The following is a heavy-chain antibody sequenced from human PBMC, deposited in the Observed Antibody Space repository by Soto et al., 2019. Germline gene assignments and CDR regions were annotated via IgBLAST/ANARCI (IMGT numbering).Heavy chain of an antibody. J-gene: IGHJ5*02. CDR3: VRRHVSATGIDWFDP. D-gene: IGHD6-13*01. V-gene: IGHV1-3*01. CDR1: GYTFTSYG. CDR2: INAANGDT. Sequence: ASVKVSCEASGYTFTSYGIHWVRQATGQRLEWMGWINAANGDTKYSPKFQGRVTITRDTSASTAYMELSSLRSEDTAVYYCVRRHVSATGIDWFDPWGQGTLVTAPQ.